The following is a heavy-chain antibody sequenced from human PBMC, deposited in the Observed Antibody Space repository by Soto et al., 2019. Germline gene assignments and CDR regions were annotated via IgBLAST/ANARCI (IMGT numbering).Heavy chain of an antibody. CDR1: GFTFSDYA. J-gene: IGHJ4*02. Sequence: QVQLVESGGGAVLAGMSLRLSCAGSGFTFSDYAMYWVRQTPGKGLVWVAVTSDDGSKRYYADSVKGRFTITRDNSKNALLLEMNSPSRADTAVYYCAKGSPASSWLDGGQGTLVA. CDR3: AKGSPASSWLD. V-gene: IGHV3-30*18. CDR2: TSDDGSKR. D-gene: IGHD6-13*01.